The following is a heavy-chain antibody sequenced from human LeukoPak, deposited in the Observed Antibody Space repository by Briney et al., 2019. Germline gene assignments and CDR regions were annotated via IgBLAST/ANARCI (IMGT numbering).Heavy chain of an antibody. CDR2: IKQDGSEE. CDR1: GFTFSSYW. CDR3: ASDHWNYGGGFDI. J-gene: IGHJ3*02. V-gene: IGHV3-7*01. Sequence: GGSLRLSCAASGFTFSSYWMSWVRQAPGKGLEWVANIKQDGSEEYYVDSVKGRFTISRDNARNSLYLQMNSLRAEDTAVYYCASDHWNYGGGFDIWGQGTMVTVSS. D-gene: IGHD1-7*01.